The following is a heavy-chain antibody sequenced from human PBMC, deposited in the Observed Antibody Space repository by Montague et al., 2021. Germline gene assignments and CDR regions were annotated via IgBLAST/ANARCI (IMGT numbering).Heavy chain of an antibody. J-gene: IGHJ4*02. Sequence: TLSLTCSASGGSISSGGFYWSWIRQHPGKGPEWIGSIHDSGSTNYNPSLKSRLTLSRDTSKNQVSLRLTSVTAAETAVYYCARSGGYCSGGRCDTFDYWGQGTLVTVSS. CDR2: IHDSGST. CDR3: ARSGGYCSGGRCDTFDY. V-gene: IGHV4-31*03. D-gene: IGHD2-15*01. CDR1: GGSISSGGFY.